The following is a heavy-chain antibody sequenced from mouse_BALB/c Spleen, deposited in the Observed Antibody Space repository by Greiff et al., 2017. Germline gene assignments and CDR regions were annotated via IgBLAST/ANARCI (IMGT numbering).Heavy chain of an antibody. V-gene: IGHV1-80*01. Sequence: QVQLQQSGAELVRPGSSVKISCKASGYAFSSYWMNWVNQRPGQGLEWIGQIYPGDGDTNNNGKFKGKATLTADKSSSTAYMQLSSLASEGSAVYFHARAGGVGYLRVWGAGATVTVSS. D-gene: IGHD1-1*02. CDR2: IYPGDGDT. CDR3: ARAGGVGYLRV. CDR1: GYAFSSYW. J-gene: IGHJ1*01.